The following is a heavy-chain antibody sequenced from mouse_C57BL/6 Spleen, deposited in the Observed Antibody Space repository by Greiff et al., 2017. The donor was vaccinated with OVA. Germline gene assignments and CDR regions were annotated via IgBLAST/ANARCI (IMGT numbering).Heavy chain of an antibody. CDR3: ARRDYGSSPAWFAY. CDR2: ISGGGNT. CDR1: GFTFSSYT. V-gene: IGHV5-9*01. J-gene: IGHJ3*01. Sequence: DVMLVESGGGLVKPGGSLKLSCAASGFTFSSYTMSWVRQTPEKRLEWVATISGGGNTYYPDSVKGRFTISRDNAKNTLYLQMSSLRSEDTALYYCARRDYGSSPAWFAYWGQGTLVTVSA. D-gene: IGHD1-1*01.